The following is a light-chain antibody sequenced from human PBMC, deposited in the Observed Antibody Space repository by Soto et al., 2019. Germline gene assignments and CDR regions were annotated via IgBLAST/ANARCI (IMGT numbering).Light chain of an antibody. CDR3: QQFSSYPLT. J-gene: IGKJ4*01. V-gene: IGKV3-20*01. CDR2: GAS. CDR1: QSVSSSY. Sequence: EIVLTQSPCTLSLSPGERATLSWGASQSVSSSYLAWYQQKTGQAPRPLIYGASSRATGIPDRFSGSGYGTDFNLTITRLETEDFAVYYCQQFSSYPLTFGGGTKVDIK.